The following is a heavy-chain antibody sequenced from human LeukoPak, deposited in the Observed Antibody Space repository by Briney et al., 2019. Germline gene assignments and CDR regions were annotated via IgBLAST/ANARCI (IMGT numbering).Heavy chain of an antibody. CDR1: GFTFSSYW. D-gene: IGHD3-22*01. V-gene: IGHV3-7*03. CDR2: IKQDGSEK. CDR3: AKTPRITMIVVVPDAFDI. J-gene: IGHJ3*02. Sequence: GSLRLSCAASGFTFSSYWMSWVRQAPGKGLEWVANIKQDGSEKYYVDSVKGRFTISRDNSKNTLYLQMNSLRAEDTAVYYCAKTPRITMIVVVPDAFDIWGQGTMVTVSS.